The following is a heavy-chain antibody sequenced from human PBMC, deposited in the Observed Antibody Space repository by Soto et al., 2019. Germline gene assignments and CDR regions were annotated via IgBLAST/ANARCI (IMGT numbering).Heavy chain of an antibody. D-gene: IGHD2-21*01. CDR1: GYTFTSYG. CDR2: ISAYNGNT. Sequence: ASVKVSCKASGYTFTSYGISWVRQAPGQGLEWMGWISAYNGNTNYAQKLQGRVTMTTDTSTSTAYMELRSLRSDDTAVYYCARDLRSPYSYYYDYMDVWGQGTTVTVSS. J-gene: IGHJ6*03. V-gene: IGHV1-18*01. CDR3: ARDLRSPYSYYYDYMDV.